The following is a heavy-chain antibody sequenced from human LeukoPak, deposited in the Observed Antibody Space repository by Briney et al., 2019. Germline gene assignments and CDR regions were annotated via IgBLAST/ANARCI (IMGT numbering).Heavy chain of an antibody. CDR1: GFTFSSYG. CDR3: AKDLRSRDDAFDI. V-gene: IGHV3-23*01. CDR2: ISGSGHRT. J-gene: IGHJ3*02. Sequence: GGSLRLSCAASGFTFSSYGVSWVRQAPGKGLEWVSGISGSGHRTYYADSVKGRFTISRDNSKSTLYLQMNSLRAEDTAVYYCAKDLRSRDDAFDIWGQGTMVTVSS. D-gene: IGHD3-10*01.